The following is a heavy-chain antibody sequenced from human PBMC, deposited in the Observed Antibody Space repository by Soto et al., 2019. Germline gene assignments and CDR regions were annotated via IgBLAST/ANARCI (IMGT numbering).Heavy chain of an antibody. CDR2: IYHSGST. D-gene: IGHD6-6*01. J-gene: IGHJ6*02. CDR3: ARDSSSYYYYYGMDV. V-gene: IGHV4-30-2*01. CDR1: GCSISIGGYS. Sequence: SDTLSLTCAVSGCSISIGGYSWSWIRQPPGKGLEWIGYIYHSGSTYYNPSLKSRVTISVDRSKNQFSLKLSSVTAADTAVYYCARDSSSYYYYYGMDVWGQGTTVTVSS.